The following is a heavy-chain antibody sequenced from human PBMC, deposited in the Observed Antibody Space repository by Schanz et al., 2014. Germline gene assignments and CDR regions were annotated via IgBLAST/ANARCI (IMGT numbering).Heavy chain of an antibody. Sequence: EGQLLESGGGLIQPGGSLRLSCAASGFTFSSYAMSWVRQAPGKGLEWVSTISASGGSTYCADSVKGRFTISRDNSKNTLYLQMNALRAEDTCVYYCTSGVHVSSLQKGLQFWGQGTLVIVSS. CDR3: TSGVHVSSLQKGLQF. CDR1: GFTFSSYA. D-gene: IGHD3-10*01. J-gene: IGHJ1*01. CDR2: ISASGGST. V-gene: IGHV3-23*01.